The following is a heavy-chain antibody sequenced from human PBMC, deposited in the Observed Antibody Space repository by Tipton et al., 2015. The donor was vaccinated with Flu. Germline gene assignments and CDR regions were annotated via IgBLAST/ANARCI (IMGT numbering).Heavy chain of an antibody. D-gene: IGHD6-19*01. CDR3: ARGGGIAVAGSHWVWWV. Sequence: QLVQSGPEVKKPGSSVKVSCKASGGTFSSYAISWVRQAPGQGLEWMGGIIPIFGTANYAQKFQGRVTITADKSTSTAYMELSSLRSEDTAVYYCARGGGIAVAGSHWVWWVWGKGTTVTVSA. V-gene: IGHV1-69*06. CDR2: IIPIFGTA. CDR1: GGTFSSYA. J-gene: IGHJ6*04.